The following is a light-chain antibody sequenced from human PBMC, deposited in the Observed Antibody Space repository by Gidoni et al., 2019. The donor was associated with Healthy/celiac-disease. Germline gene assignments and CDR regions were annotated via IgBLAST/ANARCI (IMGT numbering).Light chain of an antibody. CDR2: AAS. V-gene: IGKV1-39*01. CDR1: QNIRSY. Sequence: IQMTQSPSSLSASVGDRVTITCRASQNIRSYLNWYQQKPGKAPKILIYAASRLQSGVPSRFSSSGSGTDFTLTISSLQPDDFATYYCQQSYSTPRDTFGQGTKLEIK. J-gene: IGKJ2*01. CDR3: QQSYSTPRDT.